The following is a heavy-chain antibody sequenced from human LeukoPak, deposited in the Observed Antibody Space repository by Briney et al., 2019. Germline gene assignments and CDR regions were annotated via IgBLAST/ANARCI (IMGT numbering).Heavy chain of an antibody. CDR2: INHSGST. D-gene: IGHD2-8*01. J-gene: IGHJ4*02. V-gene: IGHV4-34*01. CDR1: GGSFSGYY. CDR3: ARRANGVGY. Sequence: SETLSLTCAVYGGSFSGYYWSWTRQPRGKGLEWIGEINHSGSTNYNPSLKSRVTISVDTSKNQFSLKLSSVTAADTAVYYCARRANGVGYWDQGTLATVTS.